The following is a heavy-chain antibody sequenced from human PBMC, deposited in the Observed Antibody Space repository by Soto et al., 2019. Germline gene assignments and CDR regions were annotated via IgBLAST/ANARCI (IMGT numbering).Heavy chain of an antibody. V-gene: IGHV3-23*01. J-gene: IGHJ4*02. CDR2: ISNSGAST. Sequence: GGFMRHSCAASGLTVSSYSMSWVRQAPGKGLEWVSTISNSGASTYYADSVKGRFTISRDNSKNTLYLQMNSLRAEDTAVYSCAKGGRIHLWPFDYWGQGTLVTVSS. CDR1: GLTVSSYS. CDR3: AKGGRIHLWPFDY. D-gene: IGHD5-18*01.